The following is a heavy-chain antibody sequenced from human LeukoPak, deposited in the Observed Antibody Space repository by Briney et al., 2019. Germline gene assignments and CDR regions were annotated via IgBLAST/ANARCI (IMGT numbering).Heavy chain of an antibody. CDR2: IYYSGST. CDR1: GGSISSGGYY. D-gene: IGHD3-10*01. J-gene: IGHJ6*02. Sequence: SETLSLTCTVSGGSISSGGYYWSWIRQHPGKGLEWIGYIYYSGSTYYNPSLKSRVTISVDTSKNQFSLKLSSVTAADTAVYYCARESMVRGVISPKNYYYYGMDVWGQGTTVTVSS. CDR3: ARESMVRGVISPKNYYYYGMDV. V-gene: IGHV4-31*03.